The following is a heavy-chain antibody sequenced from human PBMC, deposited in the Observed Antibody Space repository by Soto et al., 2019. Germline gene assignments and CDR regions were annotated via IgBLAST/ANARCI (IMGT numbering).Heavy chain of an antibody. CDR3: AKAARTTTLYNFDF. CDR2: INNSGGNT. J-gene: IGHJ4*02. D-gene: IGHD1-1*01. V-gene: IGHV3-23*04. CDR1: GFTFGNFA. Sequence: EVQLVESGGGLVQPGASLTLSCAASGFTFGNFALNWVRRAPGKGLEWVSLINNSGGNTFYADSVKGRFTISRDNSKNTLYLQMNSLRVDDTAIYYCAKAARTTTLYNFDFWGQGTLVTVSS.